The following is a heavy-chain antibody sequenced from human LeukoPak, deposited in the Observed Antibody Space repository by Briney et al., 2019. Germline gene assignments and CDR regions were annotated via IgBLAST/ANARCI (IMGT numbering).Heavy chain of an antibody. J-gene: IGHJ1*01. CDR3: AKDPILATGVWGYFQH. CDR2: ISDDGSNI. D-gene: IGHD6-13*01. CDR1: GFIFSSYA. Sequence: GGSLRLSCVASGFIFSSYAMHWVRQAPGKGLEWVATISDDGSNIHYGDSVKGRFIISRDNSKSTLYLQMNSLRPEDTAVYYCAKDPILATGVWGYFQHWGQGTLVTVSS. V-gene: IGHV3-30*18.